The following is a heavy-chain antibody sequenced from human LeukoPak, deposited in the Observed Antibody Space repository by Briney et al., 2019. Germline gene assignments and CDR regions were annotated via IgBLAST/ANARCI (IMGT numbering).Heavy chain of an antibody. CDR2: ISSSSSYI. CDR1: GFTFSSYS. Sequence: PGGSLRLSGAASGFTFSSYSMNWVRQAPGKGLEWVSSISSSSSYIYYADSVKGRFTISRDNAKNSLYLQMNSLRAEDTAVYYCARRGCSSTSCRPFDYWGQGTLVTVSS. J-gene: IGHJ4*02. D-gene: IGHD2-2*01. V-gene: IGHV3-21*01. CDR3: ARRGCSSTSCRPFDY.